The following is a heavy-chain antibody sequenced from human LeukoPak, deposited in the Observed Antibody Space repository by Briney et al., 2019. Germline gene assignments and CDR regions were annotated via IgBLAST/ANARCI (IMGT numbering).Heavy chain of an antibody. V-gene: IGHV3-33*01. Sequence: GGSLRLSCVASGFTFTRYGIHWVRQAPGKGLEWVAVIWFDGCDKYYADSLKGRFTISRDNSKNTLYLQMNSLRADDTAVYYCARDGYSGYDFYFDYWGQGTLVTVSS. D-gene: IGHD5-12*01. J-gene: IGHJ4*02. CDR2: IWFDGCDK. CDR1: GFTFTRYG. CDR3: ARDGYSGYDFYFDY.